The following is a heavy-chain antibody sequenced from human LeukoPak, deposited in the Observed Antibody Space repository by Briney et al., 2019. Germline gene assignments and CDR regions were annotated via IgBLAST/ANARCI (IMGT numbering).Heavy chain of an antibody. CDR1: GGSISSYY. CDR2: IYYSGST. D-gene: IGHD2-8*02. CDR3: ARTGGAAGYYYMDV. V-gene: IGHV4-59*01. Sequence: PSETLSLTCTVSGGSISSYYWSWIRQPPGKGLEWIGYIYYSGSTNYNPSLKSRVTISVDTSKNQFSLKLSSVTAADTAVYYCARTGGAAGYYYMDVWGKGTTVTVSS. J-gene: IGHJ6*03.